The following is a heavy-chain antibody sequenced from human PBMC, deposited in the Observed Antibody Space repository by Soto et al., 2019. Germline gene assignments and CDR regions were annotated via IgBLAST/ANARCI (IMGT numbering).Heavy chain of an antibody. CDR2: IYFSGSA. V-gene: IGHV4-59*01. CDR3: ERVGSGYVRGFDY. Sequence: SETLSLTCTVSGGSLTNYYWTWIRQPPGKGPEWIGDIYFSGSAYYNPSLKSRVTISLDTPKNQFSLKLSSVTAADTAVYYCERVGSGYVRGFDYWGQGTLVTVSS. D-gene: IGHD5-12*01. J-gene: IGHJ4*02. CDR1: GGSLTNYY.